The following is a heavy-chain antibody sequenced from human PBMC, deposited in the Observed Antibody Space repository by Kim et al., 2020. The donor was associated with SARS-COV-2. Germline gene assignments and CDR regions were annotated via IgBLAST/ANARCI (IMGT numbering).Heavy chain of an antibody. CDR3: ARASSAYSSYAF. J-gene: IGHJ4*02. CDR2: INADNGNT. V-gene: IGHV1-3*01. CDR1: GYTFTSYV. D-gene: IGHD5-12*01. Sequence: ASVKVSCKASGYTFTSYVMHWVRQAPGQRLEWMGWINADNGNTKYSQKFQGRVTITRDTSASTAYIELSSLRSEDTAVYYCARASSAYSSYAFWGQGTLVTVSS.